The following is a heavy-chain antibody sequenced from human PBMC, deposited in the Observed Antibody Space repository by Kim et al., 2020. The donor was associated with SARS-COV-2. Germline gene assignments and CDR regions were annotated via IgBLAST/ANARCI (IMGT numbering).Heavy chain of an antibody. CDR3: AKDMETGYYDSSGPFDY. CDR2: ISWNSGSI. Sequence: GGSLRLSCAASGFTFGDYAMHWVRQAPGKGLEWVSVISWNSGSIDYADSVKGRFTISRDNAKNSLYLQMNSLRAEDTALYYCAKDMETGYYDSSGPFDYWGQGTLVTVSS. CDR1: GFTFGDYA. J-gene: IGHJ4*02. D-gene: IGHD3-22*01. V-gene: IGHV3-9*01.